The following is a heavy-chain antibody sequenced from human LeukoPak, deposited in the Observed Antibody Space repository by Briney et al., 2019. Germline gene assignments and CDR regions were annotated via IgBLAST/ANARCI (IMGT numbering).Heavy chain of an antibody. CDR2: ISDSGSLT. J-gene: IGHJ4*02. CDR1: GFAFSSQA. Sequence: GGSLRLCCAASGFAFSSQAMGWVRQAPGKGLEWVSVISDSGSLTYYADSVKGRFTISRDNSKLTLFLQMNSLRAEDTAVYYCAKDARRTSGWYFFDYWGQGTLVTVSS. V-gene: IGHV3-23*01. D-gene: IGHD6-19*01. CDR3: AKDARRTSGWYFFDY.